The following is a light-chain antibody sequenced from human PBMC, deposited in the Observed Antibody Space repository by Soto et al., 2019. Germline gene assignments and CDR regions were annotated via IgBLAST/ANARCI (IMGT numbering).Light chain of an antibody. Sequence: QSVLTQTPSASGTPGQTVTISSSGSRSNIGNNAVSWYQQFPGTAPKLLIYNNNQRPSGVPDQFSGSKSGTSASLAISGLQSEDEADYYCSTWDDSLNARGVFGGGTKLTVL. CDR3: STWDDSLNARGV. CDR2: NNN. CDR1: RSNIGNNA. V-gene: IGLV1-44*01. J-gene: IGLJ3*02.